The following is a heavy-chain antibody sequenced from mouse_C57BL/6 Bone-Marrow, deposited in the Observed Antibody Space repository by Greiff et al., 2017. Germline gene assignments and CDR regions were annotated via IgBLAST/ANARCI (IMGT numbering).Heavy chain of an antibody. D-gene: IGHD1-1*01. Sequence: VQLQQPGTELVKPGASVKLSCKASGYTFTSYWMHWVKQRPGQGLEWIGNINPSNGGTNYNEKFKSKATLTVDKSSSTAYMQLSSLTSEDSAVYYCARVVATRDYAMDYWGQGTSVTVSS. CDR3: ARVVATRDYAMDY. CDR2: INPSNGGT. CDR1: GYTFTSYW. V-gene: IGHV1-53*01. J-gene: IGHJ4*01.